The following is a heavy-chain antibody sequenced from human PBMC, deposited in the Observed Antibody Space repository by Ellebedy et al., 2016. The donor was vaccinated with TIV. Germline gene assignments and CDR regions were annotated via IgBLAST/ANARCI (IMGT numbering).Heavy chain of an antibody. D-gene: IGHD4-23*01. CDR1: GGSISSYY. Sequence: MPSETLSLTCTVSGGSISSYYWSWIRQPPGKGLEWIGYIYYSGSTNYNPSLKSRVTISVDTSKNQFSLKLSSVTAADTAVYYCARDRGYGGNFYDYYYGMDVWGQGTTVTVSS. V-gene: IGHV4-59*01. CDR3: ARDRGYGGNFYDYYYGMDV. J-gene: IGHJ6*02. CDR2: IYYSGST.